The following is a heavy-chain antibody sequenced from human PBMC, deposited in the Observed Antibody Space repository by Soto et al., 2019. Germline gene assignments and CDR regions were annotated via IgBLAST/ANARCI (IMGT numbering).Heavy chain of an antibody. J-gene: IGHJ3*01. D-gene: IGHD3-10*01. Sequence: GESLQISYAPPGFTFSSSAMSWVRQTPRKGLEWVSAISGSGGSTYYADSVKGRFTISRDNSKNTLYLQMNSLRAEDTAVYYCAKGLMVGGVIRLRSNEAFDFWGKGTLVTVSS. V-gene: IGHV3-23*01. CDR1: GFTFSSSA. CDR2: ISGSGGST. CDR3: AKGLMVGGVIRLRSNEAFDF.